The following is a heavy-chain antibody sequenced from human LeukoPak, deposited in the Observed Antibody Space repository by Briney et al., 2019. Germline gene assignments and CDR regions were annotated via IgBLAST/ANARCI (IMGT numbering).Heavy chain of an antibody. CDR3: AREDLAAAGYDY. V-gene: IGHV1-2*02. CDR2: INPNSGGT. Sequence: ASVKVSCKASGYTFTGYYMHWVRQAPGQGLEWMGWINPNSGGTNYAQKFQGRVTMTRGTSISTAYMELSRLRSDDTAVYYCAREDLAAAGYDYWGQGTLVTVSS. J-gene: IGHJ4*02. D-gene: IGHD6-13*01. CDR1: GYTFTGYY.